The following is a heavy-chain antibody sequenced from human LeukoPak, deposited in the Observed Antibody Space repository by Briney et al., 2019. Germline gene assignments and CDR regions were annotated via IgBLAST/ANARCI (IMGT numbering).Heavy chain of an antibody. CDR1: GYTFSDYY. J-gene: IGHJ3*02. CDR2: ISPDSAEK. Sequence: GASVKVSCKASGYTFSDYYMHWVRQAPARGLEWMAWISPDSAEKKYAQKFQGRVTMTRDTSISTAYMELSRLTSDDTAVYYCARKRGVGVDTNAFDIWGQGTMVTVSS. CDR3: ARKRGVGVDTNAFDI. D-gene: IGHD3-3*01. V-gene: IGHV1-2*02.